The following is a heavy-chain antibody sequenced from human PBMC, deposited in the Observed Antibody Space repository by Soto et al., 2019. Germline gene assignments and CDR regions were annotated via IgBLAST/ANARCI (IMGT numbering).Heavy chain of an antibody. CDR2: IWYDGSNK. D-gene: IGHD3-22*01. V-gene: IGHV3-33*01. Sequence: QVQLVESGGGVVQPGRSLRLSCAASGFTFSSYGMHWVRQAPGKGLEWVAVIWYDGSNKYYADSVKGRFTISRDNSKNTLYRQMNSLRAEDTAVYYCAREGPSYYYDSTGFRGIQEEAFDIWGQGTMVTVSS. CDR1: GFTFSSYG. CDR3: AREGPSYYYDSTGFRGIQEEAFDI. J-gene: IGHJ3*02.